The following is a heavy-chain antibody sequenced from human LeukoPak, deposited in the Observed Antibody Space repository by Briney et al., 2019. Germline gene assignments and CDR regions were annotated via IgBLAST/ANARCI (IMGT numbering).Heavy chain of an antibody. CDR1: GGTFSSYA. CDR2: IIPILGIA. CDR3: AREFYYYDSSGYLRWFDP. J-gene: IGHJ5*02. Sequence: SVKVSCKASGGTFSSYAISWVRQAPGQGLEWMGRIIPILGIANYAQKFQGRVTMTRDTSTSTVYMELSSLRSEDTAVYYCAREFYYYDSSGYLRWFDPWGQGTLVTVSS. V-gene: IGHV1-69*04. D-gene: IGHD3-22*01.